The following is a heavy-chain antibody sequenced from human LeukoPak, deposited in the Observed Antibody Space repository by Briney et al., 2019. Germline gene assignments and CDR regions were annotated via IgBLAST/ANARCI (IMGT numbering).Heavy chain of an antibody. V-gene: IGHV4-4*02. D-gene: IGHD6-6*01. CDR3: ARGREAARPPLGY. J-gene: IGHJ4*02. Sequence: PSGTLSLTCAVSGGSISSSNWWSWVRQPPGKGLEWIGEIYHSGSTNYNPSLKSRVTISVDTSKSQFSLKLSSVTAADTAVYYCARGREAARPPLGYWGQGTLVTVSS. CDR2: IYHSGST. CDR1: GGSISSSNW.